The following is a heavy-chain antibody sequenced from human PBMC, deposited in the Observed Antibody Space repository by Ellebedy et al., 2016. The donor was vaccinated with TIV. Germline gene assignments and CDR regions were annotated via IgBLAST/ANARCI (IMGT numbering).Heavy chain of an antibody. V-gene: IGHV3-30*18. J-gene: IGHJ4*02. CDR3: AKDPQSVAANGFEY. Sequence: GESLKISCAASGFAFISYGMHWVRQAPGKGLEWVAFISFDGSDKYYADSVKGGFTISRDSSKNTVYIEMNSLRPEDTAVYYCAKDPQSVAANGFEYWGQGTLVTVSS. CDR2: ISFDGSDK. D-gene: IGHD6-25*01. CDR1: GFAFISYG.